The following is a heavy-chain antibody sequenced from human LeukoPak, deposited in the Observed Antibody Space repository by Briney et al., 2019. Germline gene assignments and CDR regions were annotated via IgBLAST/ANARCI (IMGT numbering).Heavy chain of an antibody. Sequence: ASANVSCKASGYTFTSYDINWVRQATGQGLEWMGWMNPNSGNTGYAQKFQGRVTMTRNTSISTAYMELSSLRSEDTAVYYCARAGGYCGRISCPYYFDYWGQGSLVAVSS. CDR3: ARAGGYCGRISCPYYFDY. V-gene: IGHV1-8*01. J-gene: IGHJ4*02. D-gene: IGHD2-15*01. CDR2: MNPNSGNT. CDR1: GYTFTSYD.